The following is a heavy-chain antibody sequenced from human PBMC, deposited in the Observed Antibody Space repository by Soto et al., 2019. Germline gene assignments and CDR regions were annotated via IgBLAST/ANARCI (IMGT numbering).Heavy chain of an antibody. CDR3: TQGRAITVFGGSSPFNS. CDR1: GFNFSNYA. D-gene: IGHD3-3*01. V-gene: IGHV3-23*01. CDR2: ISGNSGTT. J-gene: IGHJ5*01. Sequence: EVQLLESGGDFKQPGGSLRLSCEGSGFNFSNYALNWVRQAPGKRLEWVSVISGNSGTTYYAASVKGRFTISRDNSQKTLNRQMKRLRAVNPPLYDRTQGRAITVFGGSSPFNSWSQRTLVSVSS.